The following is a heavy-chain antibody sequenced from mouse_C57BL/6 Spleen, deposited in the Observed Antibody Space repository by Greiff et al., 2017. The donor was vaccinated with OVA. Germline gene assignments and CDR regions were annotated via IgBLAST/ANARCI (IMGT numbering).Heavy chain of an antibody. J-gene: IGHJ4*01. CDR1: GYTFTDYN. CDR3: ARGNWEGAMDY. D-gene: IGHD4-1*01. CDR2: INPNNGGT. Sequence: EVQRVESGPELVKPGASVKIPCKASGYTFTDYNMDWVKQSHGKSLEWIGDINPNNGGTIYNQKFKGKATLTVDKSSSTAYMELRSLTSEDTAVYYCARGNWEGAMDYWGQGTSVTISS. V-gene: IGHV1-18*01.